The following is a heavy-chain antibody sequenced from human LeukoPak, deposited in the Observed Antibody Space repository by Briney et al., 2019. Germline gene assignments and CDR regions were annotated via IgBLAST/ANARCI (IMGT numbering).Heavy chain of an antibody. CDR2: IYYSGST. Sequence: SETRSLTCTVAGGSISSISYYWGWIRQPPGKGLEWFGSIYYSGSTYYNPSLKSRVTRSVDTSKNQFSLKLSSVTAADTAVYYCARRGDYDFWSGYLAYWGQGPLVTVSS. CDR1: GGSISSISYY. CDR3: ARRGDYDFWSGYLAY. D-gene: IGHD3-3*01. J-gene: IGHJ4*02. V-gene: IGHV4-39*01.